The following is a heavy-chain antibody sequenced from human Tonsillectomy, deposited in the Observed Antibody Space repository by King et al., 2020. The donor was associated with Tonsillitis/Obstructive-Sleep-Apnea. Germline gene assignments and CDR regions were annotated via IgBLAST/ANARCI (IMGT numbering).Heavy chain of an antibody. J-gene: IGHJ4*02. D-gene: IGHD6-19*01. CDR1: GGSISSYY. Sequence: QLQESGPGLVKPSETLSLTCTVSGGSISSYYWSWIRQPTGKGLEWIGYIYYSGSTNYNPSLKSRVTISVDTSKNQFSLKLSSVTAADTAVYYCAMTIAVAGTRGFDYWGQGTLVTVSS. V-gene: IGHV4-59*01. CDR3: AMTIAVAGTRGFDY. CDR2: IYYSGST.